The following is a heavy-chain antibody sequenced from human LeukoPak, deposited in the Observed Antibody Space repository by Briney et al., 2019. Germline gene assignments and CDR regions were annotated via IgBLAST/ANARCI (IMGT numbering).Heavy chain of an antibody. CDR2: IYPGDSDT. J-gene: IGHJ4*02. CDR3: ARRIRTGYSSSWYAFDY. D-gene: IGHD6-13*01. V-gene: IGHV5-51*01. Sequence: GESLKISCKGSGYSFTSYWIGWVRQMPGKGLEWMGIIYPGDSDTRYSPSFQGQVTISADKSISTAYLQWSSLKASDTAMYYCARRIRTGYSSSWYAFDYWGQGTLVTVSS. CDR1: GYSFTSYW.